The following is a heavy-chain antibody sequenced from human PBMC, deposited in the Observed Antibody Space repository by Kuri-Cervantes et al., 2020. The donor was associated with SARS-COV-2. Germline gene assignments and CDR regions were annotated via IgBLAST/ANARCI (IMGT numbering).Heavy chain of an antibody. J-gene: IGHJ6*02. CDR1: GFTFSSYS. CDR3: ARDECHYYGAGSYGPRYYYYGMDV. D-gene: IGHD3-10*01. CDR2: ISSSSSTI. V-gene: IGHV3-48*01. Sequence: GESLKISCAASGFTFSSYSMHWVRQAPGKGLEWVSYISSSSSTIYYADSVKGRFTISRDNAKNSLYLQMNSLRAEDTAVYYCARDECHYYGAGSYGPRYYYYGMDVWGQGTTVTVSS.